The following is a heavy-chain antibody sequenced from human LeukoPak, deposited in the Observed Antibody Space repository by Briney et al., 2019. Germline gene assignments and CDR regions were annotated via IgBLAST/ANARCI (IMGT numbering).Heavy chain of an antibody. CDR3: ARDRDQYQLLYDFDY. Sequence: SVKVSCKASGYTFTSYYMHWVRQAPGQGLEWMGIINPSGGSTSYAQKFQGRVTMTRDTSTSTVYMELSSLRSEDTAVYYCARDRDQYQLLYDFDYWGQGTLVTVSS. CDR1: GYTFTSYY. J-gene: IGHJ4*02. D-gene: IGHD2-2*02. V-gene: IGHV1-46*01. CDR2: INPSGGST.